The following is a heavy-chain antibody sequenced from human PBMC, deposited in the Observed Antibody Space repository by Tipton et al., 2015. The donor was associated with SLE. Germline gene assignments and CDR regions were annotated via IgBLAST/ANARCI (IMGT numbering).Heavy chain of an antibody. V-gene: IGHV4-59*11. Sequence: LRLSCTVSGGSLRSLYWSWIRQSPGKGLEWIGYIYYTGNTKYNPSLKSRVAISVDTSKNQFSLNVSSVTAADTAVYYCARGRVTAMSFDSWGQGTRVTVSS. J-gene: IGHJ4*02. CDR1: GGSLRSLY. CDR2: IYYTGNT. CDR3: ARGRVTAMSFDS. D-gene: IGHD2-21*02.